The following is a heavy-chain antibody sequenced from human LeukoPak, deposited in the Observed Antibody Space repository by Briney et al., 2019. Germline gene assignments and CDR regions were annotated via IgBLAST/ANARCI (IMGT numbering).Heavy chain of an antibody. CDR2: VSGSGGNT. V-gene: IGHV3-23*01. J-gene: IGHJ4*02. D-gene: IGHD3-10*01. CDR3: AKVPSTSGSHDTVHFDD. Sequence: GVSLRLSCAASGFTFSSHAMTWVRQAPGKGLEWVSAVSGSGGNTYYADSVKGRFTIFRDNSKNMLHLQMNSLRAEDTALYYCAKVPSTSGSHDTVHFDDWGQGPLVTVSS. CDR1: GFTFSSHA.